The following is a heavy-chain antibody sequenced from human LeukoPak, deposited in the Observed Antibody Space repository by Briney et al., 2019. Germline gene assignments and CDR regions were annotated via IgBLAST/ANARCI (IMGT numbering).Heavy chain of an antibody. CDR3: ARDPYSGNYGAFDI. V-gene: IGHV3-7*05. CDR2: IKQDGSDT. J-gene: IGHJ3*02. D-gene: IGHD1-26*01. Sequence: GGSLRLSCAASGFTFSTSWMTWVRQAPGRGVEWVANIKQDGSDTHYVGSVEGRFTVSRYNPKTSLYLQMNSLRAEDTAVYFCARDPYSGNYGAFDIWGQGTMVSVSS. CDR1: GFTFSTSW.